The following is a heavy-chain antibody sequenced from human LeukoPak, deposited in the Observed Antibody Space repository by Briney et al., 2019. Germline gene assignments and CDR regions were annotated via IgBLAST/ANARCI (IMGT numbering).Heavy chain of an antibody. J-gene: IGHJ4*02. Sequence: GGSLRLSCAVSGFTVSNDYMSWVRQAPGKGLEWDSVIYGGGDTYYADSVRGRFTISRDNFENTLFLQMDSLRPEDTAVYYCTRLLPSSHHFFDSWGQGTLVTVSS. CDR1: GFTVSNDY. CDR2: IYGGGDT. V-gene: IGHV3-53*01. D-gene: IGHD6-6*01. CDR3: TRLLPSSHHFFDS.